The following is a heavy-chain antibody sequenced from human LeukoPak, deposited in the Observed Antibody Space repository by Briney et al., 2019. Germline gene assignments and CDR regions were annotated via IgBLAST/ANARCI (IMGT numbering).Heavy chain of an antibody. V-gene: IGHV3-11*01. D-gene: IGHD3-10*01. Sequence: GGSLRLSCGASGFTFSDYYMTWIRQAPGKGLEWVSYISSSGSTIYYGDSVKGRFTISRDNAKNSLYLQMNSLRAEDTAVYYCARDFVGGSGGYLDYWGQGTLVTVSS. CDR1: GFTFSDYY. J-gene: IGHJ4*02. CDR2: ISSSGSTI. CDR3: ARDFVGGSGGYLDY.